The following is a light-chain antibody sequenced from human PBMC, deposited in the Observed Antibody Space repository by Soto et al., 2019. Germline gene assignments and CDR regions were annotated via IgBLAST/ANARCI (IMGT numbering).Light chain of an antibody. J-gene: IGLJ2*01. CDR3: SAYTSSSNVV. V-gene: IGLV2-14*01. Sequence: QSALTQPASVSGSPGQSITISCTGTSSDVGGYNYVSWYQQHPGKAPKLMIYDVSNRPSGVSNRFSGSKSGNTASLTISGLQAEDEADDYYSAYTSSSNVVFGGGTKLTVL. CDR2: DVS. CDR1: SSDVGGYNY.